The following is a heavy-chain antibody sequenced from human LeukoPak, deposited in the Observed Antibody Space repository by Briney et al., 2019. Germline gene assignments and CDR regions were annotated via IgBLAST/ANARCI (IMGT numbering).Heavy chain of an antibody. V-gene: IGHV3-30*02. D-gene: IGHD3-10*01. CDR1: GFTFSSYG. CDR3: AKVKVWFGDYFDY. Sequence: PGGSLRLSCAASGFTFSSYGMHWVRQAPGKGLEWVAFVRYDGSNKYYADSVKGRFTISRDNSKNTLYLQMNSLRGEDTAVYYCAKVKVWFGDYFDYWGQGTLVTVSS. J-gene: IGHJ4*02. CDR2: VRYDGSNK.